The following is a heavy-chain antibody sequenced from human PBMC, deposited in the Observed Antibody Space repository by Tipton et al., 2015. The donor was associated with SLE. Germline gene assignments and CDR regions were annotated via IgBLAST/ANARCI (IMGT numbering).Heavy chain of an antibody. CDR3: ARGDIVVVVAATLVFDY. D-gene: IGHD2-15*01. CDR1: GGSISSGDYY. Sequence: TLSLTCTVSGGSISSGDYYWSWIRQPPGKGLEWIGYIYYSGSTYYNPSLKSRVTISVDTSKNQFSLKLSSVTAADTAVYYCARGDIVVVVAATLVFDYWGRGTLVTVSS. CDR2: IYYSGST. V-gene: IGHV4-30-4*01. J-gene: IGHJ4*02.